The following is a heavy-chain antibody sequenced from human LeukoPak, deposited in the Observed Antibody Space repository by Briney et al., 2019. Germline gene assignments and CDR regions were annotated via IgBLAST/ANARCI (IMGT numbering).Heavy chain of an antibody. Sequence: GGSLRLSCAASGFTFSSYWMHWVRQTPGKGLVWVSRINSDGSSTSYADSVKGRFTISRDNAKNTLFLQMNSLRVEDTAVYYCARVPRELFGLDYWGQGALVTVSS. CDR3: ARVPRELFGLDY. J-gene: IGHJ4*02. CDR2: INSDGSST. D-gene: IGHD1-7*01. CDR1: GFTFSSYW. V-gene: IGHV3-74*01.